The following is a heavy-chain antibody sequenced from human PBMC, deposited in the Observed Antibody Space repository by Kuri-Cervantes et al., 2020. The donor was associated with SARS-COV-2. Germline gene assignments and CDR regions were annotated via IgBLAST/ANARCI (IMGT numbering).Heavy chain of an antibody. CDR2: ISSSSSTI. CDR1: GFTFSSYS. D-gene: IGHD3-10*01. V-gene: IGHV3-48*01. CDR3: ARVVRGVIIEGDY. Sequence: LSLTCAASGFTFSSYSMNWVRQAPGKGLEWVSYISSSSSTIYYADSVKGRFTISRDNSKNTLYLQMNSLRAEDTAVYYCARVVRGVIIEGDYWGQGTLVTVSS. J-gene: IGHJ4*02.